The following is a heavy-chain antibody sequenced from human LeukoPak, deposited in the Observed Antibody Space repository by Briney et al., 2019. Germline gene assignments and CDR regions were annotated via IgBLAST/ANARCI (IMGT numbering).Heavy chain of an antibody. J-gene: IGHJ4*02. CDR2: INPNSGGT. Sequence: ASVKVSCKASGYTFTGYYMHWVRQAPGQWLEWMGWINPNSGGTNYAQKFQGRVTMTRDTSISTAYMELSRLRSDDTAVYYCARVYQYYDFWSGYLPIFDYWGQGTLVTVSS. D-gene: IGHD3-3*01. V-gene: IGHV1-2*02. CDR3: ARVYQYYDFWSGYLPIFDY. CDR1: GYTFTGYY.